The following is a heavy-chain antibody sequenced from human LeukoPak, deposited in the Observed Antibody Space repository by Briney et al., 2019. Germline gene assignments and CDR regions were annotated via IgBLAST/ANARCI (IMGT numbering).Heavy chain of an antibody. CDR2: ISGGGGST. CDR3: AKAGYYYDSSGYRY. Sequence: GGSLRLSCAASGFTFSSYARSWVRQAPGKGLEGGSAISGGGGSTYYADSVKGRFTISRDNSKNTMYLHMNSLRAEDTAVYYCAKAGYYYDSSGYRYWGQGTLVTVSS. CDR1: GFTFSSYA. D-gene: IGHD3-22*01. V-gene: IGHV3-23*01. J-gene: IGHJ4*02.